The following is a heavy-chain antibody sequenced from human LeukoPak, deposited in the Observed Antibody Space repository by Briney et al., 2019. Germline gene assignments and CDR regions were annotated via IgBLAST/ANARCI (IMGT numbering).Heavy chain of an antibody. J-gene: IGHJ4*02. CDR2: IRHDGSNE. CDR3: AKEVHPYDSGTYYFDY. V-gene: IGHV3-30*02. D-gene: IGHD3-10*01. Sequence: GGSLRLSCVGPGFTFSSYGMHWVRQAAGKGLEWVAFIRHDGSNEYYADSVKGRFTVSRDNSKNTLFLQMNSLRVEEMAVYYCAKEVHPYDSGTYYFDYWGRGTLVTVSS. CDR1: GFTFSSYG.